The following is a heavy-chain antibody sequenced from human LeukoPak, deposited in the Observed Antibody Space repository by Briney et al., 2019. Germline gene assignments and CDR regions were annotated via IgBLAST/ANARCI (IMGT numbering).Heavy chain of an antibody. CDR1: GYTFTSYG. D-gene: IGHD3-22*01. Sequence: GASVKVSCKASGYTFTSYGISWVRQAPGQGLEWMGWISAYNGNTNYAQKLQGRVTMTTDTSTSTAYMELRSLRSDDTAVYYCARDLGIHLDSSGAFDYWGQGTLVTVSS. J-gene: IGHJ4*02. CDR3: ARDLGIHLDSSGAFDY. V-gene: IGHV1-18*01. CDR2: ISAYNGNT.